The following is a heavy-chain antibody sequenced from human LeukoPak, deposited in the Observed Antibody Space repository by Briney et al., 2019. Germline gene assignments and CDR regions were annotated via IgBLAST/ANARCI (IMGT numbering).Heavy chain of an antibody. CDR3: ARLFPVLRSFDWRNNWFDP. CDR2: IIPLFGTT. Sequence: ASVKVSCTASGYTFNDYGIIWVRQAPGQGLEWMGGIIPLFGTTKYAQKFQDRVTITADESTSTAYLEVSSLRSEDTATYYCARLFPVLRSFDWRNNWFDPWGQGILVTVSS. V-gene: IGHV1-69*13. J-gene: IGHJ5*02. D-gene: IGHD3-9*01. CDR1: GYTFNDYG.